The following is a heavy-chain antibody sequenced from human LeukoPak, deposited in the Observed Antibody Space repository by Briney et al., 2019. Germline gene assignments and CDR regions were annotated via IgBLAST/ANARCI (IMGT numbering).Heavy chain of an antibody. CDR1: GFTFSSYW. D-gene: IGHD3-3*01. J-gene: IGHJ5*02. CDR2: INSDGSST. V-gene: IGHV3-74*01. CDR3: ARDFAPLRFLEWLTPSNWFDT. Sequence: GGSLRLSCAASGFTFSSYWMHWVRQAPGKGLVWVSRINSDGSSTSYADSVKGRFTTSRDNAKNTLYLQMNSLRAEDTAVYYCARDFAPLRFLEWLTPSNWFDTWGQGTLVTVSS.